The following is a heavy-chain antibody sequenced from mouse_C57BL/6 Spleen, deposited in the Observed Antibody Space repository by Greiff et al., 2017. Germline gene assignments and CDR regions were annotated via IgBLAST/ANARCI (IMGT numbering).Heavy chain of an antibody. CDR1: GYTFTSYW. J-gene: IGHJ3*01. D-gene: IGHD2-2*01. CDR2: IDPSDSYT. CDR3: AIYGYVGAWFAY. Sequence: VQLQQPGAELVMPGASVKLSCKASGYTFTSYWMHWVKQRPGQGLEWIGEIDPSDSYTNYNQQFKGKSTLTVDKSSSAAYIQLISLTSEDSAVYDFAIYGYVGAWFAYWGQGTLLTVSA. V-gene: IGHV1-69*01.